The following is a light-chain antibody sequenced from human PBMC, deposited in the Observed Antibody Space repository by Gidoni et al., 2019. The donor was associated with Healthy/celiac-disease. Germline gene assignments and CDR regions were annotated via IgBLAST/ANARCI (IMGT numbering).Light chain of an antibody. CDR3: QQSYSTPRT. CDR2: AAS. CDR1: QSISSY. J-gene: IGKJ1*01. Sequence: DIQMTQSPSSLSASVGDGVIITCRASQSISSYLNWYQQKPGKAPKLLIYAASSLQSGVPSRFSGSGSGTDFTLTISSLQPEDSATYYCQQSYSTPRTFXQXTKVEVK. V-gene: IGKV1-39*01.